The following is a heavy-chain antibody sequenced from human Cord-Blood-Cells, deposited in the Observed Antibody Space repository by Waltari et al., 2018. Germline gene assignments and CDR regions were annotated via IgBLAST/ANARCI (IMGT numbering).Heavy chain of an antibody. J-gene: IGHJ2*01. CDR2: IYSGGST. CDR1: GFTVSSNY. Sequence: EVQLVESGGGLVQPGGSLRLSCAASGFTVSSNYMSWVRQAPGKGLEWVSVIYSGGSTDFADSVKGRVTIARHNSKNALYLQIESLRAEDTAVYYCARVVGRGRYFDLWGRGTLVAVAS. CDR3: ARVVGRGRYFDL. D-gene: IGHD1-26*01. V-gene: IGHV3-53*04.